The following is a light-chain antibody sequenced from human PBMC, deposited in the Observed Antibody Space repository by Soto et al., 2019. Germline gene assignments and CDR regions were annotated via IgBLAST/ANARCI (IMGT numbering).Light chain of an antibody. CDR3: AAWDDSLNGVV. V-gene: IGLV1-44*01. J-gene: IGLJ2*01. Sequence: LTQPPSASGTPGQRVTISCSGSTSNVGGNAVHWYQHFPGTAPKLLMYAIHERPSGVPDRFSGSKSGTSASLAISGLQSEDEADYYCAAWDDSLNGVVFGGGTKLTVL. CDR1: TSNVGGNA. CDR2: AIH.